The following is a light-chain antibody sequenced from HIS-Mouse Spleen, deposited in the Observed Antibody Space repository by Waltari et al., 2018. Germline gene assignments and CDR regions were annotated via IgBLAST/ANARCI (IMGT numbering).Light chain of an antibody. CDR2: EGS. CDR3: CSYAGSSTWV. V-gene: IGLV2-23*01. CDR1: SSYVGGYNL. Sequence: QSALTQPASVSGSPVQSITISCTGTSSYVGGYNLVSWYQPHPGKAPKLMIYEGSKRPSGVSNRFSGSKSGNTASLTISGLQAEDEADYYCCSYAGSSTWVFGGGTKLTVL. J-gene: IGLJ3*02.